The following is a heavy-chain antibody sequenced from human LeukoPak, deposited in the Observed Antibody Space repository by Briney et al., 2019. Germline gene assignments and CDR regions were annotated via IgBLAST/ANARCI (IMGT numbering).Heavy chain of an antibody. CDR2: ISSSSSYI. D-gene: IGHD2-15*01. J-gene: IGHJ4*02. CDR1: GFTFSSYS. Sequence: KPGGSLTLSCAASGFTFSSYSMNWVRQAPGKGLEWVSSISSSSSYIYYADSVKGRFTISRDNAKNSLYLQMNSLRAEDTAVYYCARDYCSGGSCYPRFDYWGQGTLVTVSS. V-gene: IGHV3-21*01. CDR3: ARDYCSGGSCYPRFDY.